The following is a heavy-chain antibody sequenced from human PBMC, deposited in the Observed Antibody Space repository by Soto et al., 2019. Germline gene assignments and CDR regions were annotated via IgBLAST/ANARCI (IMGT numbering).Heavy chain of an antibody. CDR1: GFSLSTTGMC. CDR3: ARLVAVPGLGHDY. D-gene: IGHD6-19*01. J-gene: IGHJ4*01. V-gene: IGHV2-70*01. CDR2: IDWNDDR. Sequence: GPTLVNPTETLTLTCTLSGFSLSTTGMCVSWIRQPPGKALEWLALIDWNDDRYYSTSLRTRLSISKDASKNQVVLTMANLDHMDTATYYCARLVAVPGLGHDYWGHGTLVTVSS.